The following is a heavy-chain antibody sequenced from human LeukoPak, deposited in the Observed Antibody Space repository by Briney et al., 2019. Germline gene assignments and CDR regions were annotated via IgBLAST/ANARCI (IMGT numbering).Heavy chain of an antibody. CDR1: GGPISSGDYY. CDR2: IYYSGST. CDR3: ALRGYSYGYSPVIDY. J-gene: IGHJ4*02. V-gene: IGHV4-30-4*08. D-gene: IGHD5-18*01. Sequence: SQTLSLTCTVSGGPISSGDYYWSWIRQPPGKGLEWIGYIYYSGSTYYNPSLKSRVTISVDTSKNQFSLKLSSVTAADTAVYYCALRGYSYGYSPVIDYWGQGTLVTVSS.